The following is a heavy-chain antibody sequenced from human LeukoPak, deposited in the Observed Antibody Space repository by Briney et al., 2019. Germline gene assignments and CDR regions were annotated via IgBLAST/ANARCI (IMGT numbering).Heavy chain of an antibody. CDR2: INPNSGGT. J-gene: IGHJ4*02. CDR1: GYTFTGYY. D-gene: IGHD5-24*01. V-gene: IGHV1-2*02. CDR3: ASRGGDGYNSGY. Sequence: ASVKVSFKASGYTFTGYYMHWVRQAPGQGREWMGWINPNSGGTNYAQKFQGRVTMTRDTSISTAYMELSRLRSDDTAVYYCASRGGDGYNSGYWGQGTLVTVSS.